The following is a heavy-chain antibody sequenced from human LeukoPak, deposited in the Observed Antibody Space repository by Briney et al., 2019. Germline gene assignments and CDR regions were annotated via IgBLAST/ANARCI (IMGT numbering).Heavy chain of an antibody. CDR1: GGSFSGYY. Sequence: MPSETLSLTCAVYGGSFSGYYWSWIRQPPGKGLEWIGEINHSGSTNYNPSLKSRVTISVDTSKNQFSLKLSSVTAADTAVYYCARGPSNIVVVTAISYWGQGTLVTVSS. CDR3: ARGPSNIVVVTAISY. V-gene: IGHV4-34*01. D-gene: IGHD2-21*02. J-gene: IGHJ4*02. CDR2: INHSGST.